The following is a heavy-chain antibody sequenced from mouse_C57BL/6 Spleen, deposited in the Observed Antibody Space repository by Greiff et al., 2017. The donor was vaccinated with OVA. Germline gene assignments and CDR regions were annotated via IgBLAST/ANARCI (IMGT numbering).Heavy chain of an antibody. CDR3: ARRSPIYYDYGDWYFDV. CDR1: EYEFPSHD. CDR2: INSDGGSP. J-gene: IGHJ1*03. Sequence: EVKLMESGGGLVQPGESLKLSCESNEYEFPSHDMSWVRKTPEKRLELVAAINSDGGSPYYPDTMERRFIISRDNTKKTLYLQMSSLRSEDTALYYCARRSPIYYDYGDWYFDVWGTGTTVTVSS. D-gene: IGHD2-4*01. V-gene: IGHV5-2*03.